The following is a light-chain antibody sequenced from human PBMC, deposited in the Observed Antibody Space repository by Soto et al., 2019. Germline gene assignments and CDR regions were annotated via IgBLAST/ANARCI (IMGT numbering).Light chain of an antibody. CDR3: QVWDNGSEHYV. V-gene: IGLV3-21*02. CDR1: NIGIKS. Sequence: SYELTQPPSVSVAPGQTATITCGGINIGIKSVHWYQQRPGQSPVLVVYDVGDRPSGIPERFSGPKSGSSATLTISRVEAGDEADYYCQVWDNGSEHYVFGSGTKVTVL. J-gene: IGLJ1*01. CDR2: DVG.